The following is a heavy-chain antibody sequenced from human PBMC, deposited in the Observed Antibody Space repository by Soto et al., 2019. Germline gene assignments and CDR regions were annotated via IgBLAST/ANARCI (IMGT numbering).Heavy chain of an antibody. Sequence: EVSLVETGGGLIHPGGSLRLSCAASGFTVSGMFMNWVRQAPGKGLEWVSVIYPAGPTYYADSVKGRFTISRDNSKNTLFLQLNNQRAEDTAVYYCARDADSSGLHYWGQGILVTVSS. J-gene: IGHJ4*02. CDR2: IYPAGPT. CDR1: GFTVSGMF. D-gene: IGHD6-19*01. V-gene: IGHV3-53*02. CDR3: ARDADSSGLHY.